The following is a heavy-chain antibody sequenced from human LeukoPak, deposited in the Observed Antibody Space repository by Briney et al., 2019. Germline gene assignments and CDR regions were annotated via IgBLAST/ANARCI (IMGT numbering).Heavy chain of an antibody. CDR2: IIPIFGTA. CDR3: ARVSTYYDFWSGYSDPLDY. V-gene: IGHV1-69*01. Sequence: SVKVSCKASGGTFSSYTISWVRQAPGQGLEWMGGIIPIFGTANYAQKFQGRVTITADESTSTAYMELSSLRSEDTAVYYCARVSTYYDFWSGYSDPLDYWGQGTLVTVSS. J-gene: IGHJ4*02. CDR1: GGTFSSYT. D-gene: IGHD3-3*01.